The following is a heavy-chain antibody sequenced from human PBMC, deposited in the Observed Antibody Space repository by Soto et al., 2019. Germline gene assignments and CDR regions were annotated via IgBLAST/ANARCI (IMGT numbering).Heavy chain of an antibody. CDR3: AKASGYDFYFDY. J-gene: IGHJ4*02. CDR2: ISYDGSNK. V-gene: IGHV3-30*18. Sequence: PGGSLRLSCAASGFTFSSYGMHWVRQAPGKGLEWVAVISYDGSNKYYADSVKGRFTISRDNSKNTLYLQMNSLRAEDTAVYYCAKASGYDFYFDYWGQGTLVTVSS. CDR1: GFTFSSYG. D-gene: IGHD5-12*01.